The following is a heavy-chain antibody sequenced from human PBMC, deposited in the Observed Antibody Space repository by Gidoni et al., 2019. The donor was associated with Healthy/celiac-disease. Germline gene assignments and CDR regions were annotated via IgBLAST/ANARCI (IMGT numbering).Heavy chain of an antibody. CDR2: GSEK. Sequence: GSEKYYVDSVKGRFTISRDNAKNSLYLQMNSLRAEDTAVYYCARSGDFWSGYYTLVYYFDYWGQGTLVTVSS. V-gene: IGHV3-7*01. CDR3: ARSGDFWSGYYTLVYYFDY. J-gene: IGHJ4*02. D-gene: IGHD3-3*01.